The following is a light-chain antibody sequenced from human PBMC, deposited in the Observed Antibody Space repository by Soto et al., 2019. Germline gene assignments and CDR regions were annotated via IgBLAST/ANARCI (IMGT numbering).Light chain of an antibody. V-gene: IGKV3-11*01. CDR3: QYSSNSPLT. J-gene: IGKJ4*01. Sequence: EIVLTQSPATLSLSPGERATLSCRASQSVSSCLAWYQQKPGQAPRLLIYDASNRATGIPARFSGSGSGTVIILTISSLAPDDFAVYYCQYSSNSPLTFGVGTKVDIK. CDR2: DAS. CDR1: QSVSSC.